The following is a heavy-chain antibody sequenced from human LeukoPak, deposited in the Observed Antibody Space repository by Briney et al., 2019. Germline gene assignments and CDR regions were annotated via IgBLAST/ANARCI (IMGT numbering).Heavy chain of an antibody. CDR2: ISYGGSNK. CDR1: GFTFSSYA. Sequence: GGSLRLSCAASGFTFSSYAMHWVRQAPGKGLEWVAVISYGGSNKYYADSVKGRFTISGDNSKNTLYLQMNSLRAEDTAVYYCARGGYSGYDWDYFDYWGQGTLVTVSS. CDR3: ARGGYSGYDWDYFDY. V-gene: IGHV3-30*04. J-gene: IGHJ4*02. D-gene: IGHD5-12*01.